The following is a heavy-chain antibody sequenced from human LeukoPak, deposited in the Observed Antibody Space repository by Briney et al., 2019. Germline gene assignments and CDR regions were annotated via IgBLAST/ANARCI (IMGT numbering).Heavy chain of an antibody. J-gene: IGHJ4*02. V-gene: IGHV1-2*02. CDR1: GFTFTGYY. CDR2: INPNSDDK. D-gene: IGHD3-10*01. Sequence: GASVKVSCKTSGFTFTGYYIHWVRQAPGQGLEWIGWINPNSDDKKYAQKFQGRVTMTRDTSISTAYVALSRLRSDDTAVYYCAREYYYSSGNFYNRIDYWGQGTLVTVSS. CDR3: AREYYYSSGNFYNRIDY.